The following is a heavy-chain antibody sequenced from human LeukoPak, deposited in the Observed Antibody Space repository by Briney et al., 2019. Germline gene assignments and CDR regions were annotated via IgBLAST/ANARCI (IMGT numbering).Heavy chain of an antibody. CDR1: GFTFSSYA. J-gene: IGHJ4*02. D-gene: IGHD3-22*01. V-gene: IGHV3-30-3*01. CDR3: ARAQIDSSGYWSFDY. CDR2: ISYDGSNK. Sequence: GGSLRLSCAASGFTFSSYAMHWVRQAPGKGLEWVAVISYDGSNKYYADSVKGRFTISRDNSKNTLYLQMNSLRAEDTAVYYCARAQIDSSGYWSFDYWGQGTLVTVSS.